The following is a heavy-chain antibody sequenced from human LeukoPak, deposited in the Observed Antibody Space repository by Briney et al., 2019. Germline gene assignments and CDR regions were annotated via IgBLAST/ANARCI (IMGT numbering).Heavy chain of an antibody. CDR2: ISWNSGSI. CDR3: AKDTVGLLASDY. Sequence: GRSLRLSCAASGFTFDDYAMHWVRQAPGKGLEWVSGISWNSGSIGYADSVKGRFTISRDNAKNSLYLQMNSLRAEDTAVYYCAKDTVGLLASDYWGQGTLVTVSS. V-gene: IGHV3-9*01. CDR1: GFTFDDYA. J-gene: IGHJ4*02. D-gene: IGHD2-15*01.